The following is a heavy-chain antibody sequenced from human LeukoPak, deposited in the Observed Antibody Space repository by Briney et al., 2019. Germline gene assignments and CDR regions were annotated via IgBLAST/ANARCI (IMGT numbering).Heavy chain of an antibody. Sequence: ASVKVSCKASGGTFSSYAISWVRQAPGQGLEWMGGIIPIFGTANYAQKFQGRVTITADESTSTAYMELSSLRSEDTAVYYCARDRSAYYYDSSGCDYWGQGTLVTVSS. CDR3: ARDRSAYYYDSSGCDY. CDR2: IIPIFGTA. J-gene: IGHJ4*02. D-gene: IGHD3-22*01. V-gene: IGHV1-69*13. CDR1: GGTFSSYA.